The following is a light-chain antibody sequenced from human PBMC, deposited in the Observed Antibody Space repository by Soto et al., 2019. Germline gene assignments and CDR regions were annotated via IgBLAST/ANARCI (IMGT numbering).Light chain of an antibody. Sequence: QSVLTQPPSASGSPGQSVTISCTGTSSDVGGYNYVSWYQQHPGKAPKPMIYEVSKRPSGVPDRFSGSKSGNTASLTVSGLQAEDEADYYCSSYAGSNMGVFGTGTKVTVL. CDR3: SSYAGSNMGV. J-gene: IGLJ1*01. V-gene: IGLV2-8*01. CDR2: EVS. CDR1: SSDVGGYNY.